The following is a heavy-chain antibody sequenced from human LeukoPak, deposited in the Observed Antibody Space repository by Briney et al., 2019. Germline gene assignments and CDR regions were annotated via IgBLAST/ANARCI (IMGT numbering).Heavy chain of an antibody. Sequence: GGSLRLSCAAYRFNYSSYAMSWVRQSPGKGLEWVSAISGSGGSTYYADSVKGRFTISRDNSKNTLYLQMKSLRAEDTAVYYCARGIVPAATVYFDYWGQGTLVTVSS. CDR1: RFNYSSYA. V-gene: IGHV3-23*01. CDR3: ARGIVPAATVYFDY. CDR2: ISGSGGST. J-gene: IGHJ4*02. D-gene: IGHD2-2*01.